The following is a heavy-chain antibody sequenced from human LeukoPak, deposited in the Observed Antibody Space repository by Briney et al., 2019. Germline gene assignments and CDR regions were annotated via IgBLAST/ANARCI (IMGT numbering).Heavy chain of an antibody. CDR2: ISSSSSYI. V-gene: IGHV3-21*01. Sequence: PGGSLRLSCAASGFTFSSYSMNWVRQAPGKGLEWVSSISSSSSYIYYADSVKGRFTIPRDNAKNSLYLQMNSLRAEDTAVYYCARIWVTVVDYWGQGTLVTVSS. CDR1: GFTFSSYS. J-gene: IGHJ4*02. D-gene: IGHD2-21*02. CDR3: ARIWVTVVDY.